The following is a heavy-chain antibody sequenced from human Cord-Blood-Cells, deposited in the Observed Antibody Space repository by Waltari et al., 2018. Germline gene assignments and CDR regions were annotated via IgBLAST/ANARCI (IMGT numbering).Heavy chain of an antibody. V-gene: IGHV3-53*01. CDR2: IYSGGST. CDR1: GFTVSSNY. CDR3: ARDYYGSGSYAGDAFDI. J-gene: IGHJ3*02. Sequence: EVQLVESGGGLIQPGGSLRLSCAASGFTVSSNYMSWVRQAPGKGLGWGSGIYSGGSTYYADSVKGRFTISRDNSENTLYLQMNSLRAEDTAVYYCARDYYGSGSYAGDAFDIWGQGTMVTVSS. D-gene: IGHD3-10*01.